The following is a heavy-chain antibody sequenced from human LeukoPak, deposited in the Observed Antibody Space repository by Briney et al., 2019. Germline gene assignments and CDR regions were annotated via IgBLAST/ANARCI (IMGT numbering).Heavy chain of an antibody. CDR2: IIPIFGTA. Sequence: ASVKVSCKPSGGTFSSYAISWVRQAPGQGLEWMGRIIPIFGTANYAQKFQGRVTITTDESTSTAYMELGSLRSEDTAVYYCARDIIGSGWNPSRYFDYWGQGTLVTVSS. J-gene: IGHJ4*02. V-gene: IGHV1-69*05. CDR3: ARDIIGSGWNPSRYFDY. CDR1: GGTFSSYA. D-gene: IGHD6-19*01.